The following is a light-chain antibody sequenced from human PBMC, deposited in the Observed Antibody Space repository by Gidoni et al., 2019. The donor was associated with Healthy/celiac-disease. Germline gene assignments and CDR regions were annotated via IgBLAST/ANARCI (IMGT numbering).Light chain of an antibody. CDR1: SSNIGAGYD. CDR2: GNS. V-gene: IGLV1-40*01. J-gene: IGLJ1*01. CDR3: QSYDSSLSGSNV. Sequence: QSVLTQPPSVSGAPGQRVTISCTGSSSNIGAGYDVHWYQQLPATAPKLLIYGNSNRPSGVPYRFSGSKSGTSASLAITGLQAEDEADYYCQSYDSSLSGSNVFGTGTKVTVL.